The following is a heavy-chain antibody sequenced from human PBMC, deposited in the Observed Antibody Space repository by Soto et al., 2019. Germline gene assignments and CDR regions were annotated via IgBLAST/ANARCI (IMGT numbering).Heavy chain of an antibody. J-gene: IGHJ3*02. CDR2: ISGSGGST. Sequence: GGSLRLSCAASGFTFSSYAMSWFRQAPGKGLEWVSAISGSGGSTYYADSVKGRFTISRDNSKNTLYLQMNSLRAEDTAVYYCAASPGPMDDAFDIWGQGTVVTVSS. CDR3: AASPGPMDDAFDI. CDR1: GFTFSSYA. D-gene: IGHD3-10*01. V-gene: IGHV3-23*01.